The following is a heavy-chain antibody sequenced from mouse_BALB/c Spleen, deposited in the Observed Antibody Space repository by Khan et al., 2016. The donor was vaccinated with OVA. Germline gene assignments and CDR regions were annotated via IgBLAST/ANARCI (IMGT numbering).Heavy chain of an antibody. Sequence: QVRLQQSGAELARPGASVKMSCKASGYTFTSNTMHWVQQRPGQGLEWIGYINPRSGYTIYTQKFKDKATLTADISSSTAYMHLSSLTSDDSAVYYCARRTTGYGMDYWGQGTSVTVSA. CDR2: INPRSGYT. CDR1: GYTFTSNT. CDR3: ARRTTGYGMDY. D-gene: IGHD2-14*01. J-gene: IGHJ4*01. V-gene: IGHV1-4*01.